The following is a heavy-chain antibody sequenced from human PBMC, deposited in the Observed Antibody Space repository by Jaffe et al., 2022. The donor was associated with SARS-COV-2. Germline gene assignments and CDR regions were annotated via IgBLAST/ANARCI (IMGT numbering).Heavy chain of an antibody. J-gene: IGHJ6*02. CDR1: GFTFSSYD. D-gene: IGHD2-8*01. CDR2: IGTAGDT. CDR3: ARGSYCTNGVCYYYGMDV. Sequence: EVQLVESGGGLVQPGGSLRLSCAASGFTFSSYDMHWVRQATGKGLEWVSAIGTAGDTYYPGSVKGRFTISRENAKNSLYLQMNSLRAGDTAVYYCARGSYCTNGVCYYYGMDVWGQGTTVTVSS. V-gene: IGHV3-13*01.